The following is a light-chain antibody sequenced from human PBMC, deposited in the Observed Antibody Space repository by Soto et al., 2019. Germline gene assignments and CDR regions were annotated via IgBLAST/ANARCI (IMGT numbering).Light chain of an antibody. Sequence: QSVLTQPRSVSGSHGQAVTISCTGTSSDVGVYNYVSWYQQYPGKAPKVIIYRVSERPSGVPDRFSGSKSGNTASLTISGLQDEDEADYYCTSYSRYRVLVFGGGTKLTVL. CDR1: SSDVGVYNY. CDR3: TSYSRYRVLV. J-gene: IGLJ3*02. CDR2: RVS. V-gene: IGLV2-11*01.